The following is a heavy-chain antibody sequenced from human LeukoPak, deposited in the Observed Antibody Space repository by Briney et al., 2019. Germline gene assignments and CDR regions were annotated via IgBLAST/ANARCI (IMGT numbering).Heavy chain of an antibody. D-gene: IGHD5-18*01. CDR2: ISYDGTNK. J-gene: IGHJ4*02. CDR3: ARGLQRHVETTMLSRLWDY. CDR1: GFTFSSYA. V-gene: IGHV3-30*04. Sequence: GGSLRLSCAASGFTFSSYAMHWVRQAPGKGLEWVTVISYDGTNKYYTDSVKGRFTISRDNSKNTLYLEMNSLRAEDRAVYYCARGLQRHVETTMLSRLWDYWGQGTLVTVSS.